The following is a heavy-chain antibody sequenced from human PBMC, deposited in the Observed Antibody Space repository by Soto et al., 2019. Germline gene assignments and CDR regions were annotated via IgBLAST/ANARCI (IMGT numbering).Heavy chain of an antibody. D-gene: IGHD3-3*01. CDR1: GGTFSSYT. CDR2: IIPILGIA. CDR3: ARGFPLWFDP. J-gene: IGHJ5*02. V-gene: IGHV1-69*02. Sequence: GASVKVSCKASGGTFSSYTISWVRQAPGQGLEWMGRIIPILGIANYAQKFQGRVTITRDTSASTAYMELSSLRSEDTAVYYCARGFPLWFDPWGQGTLVTVSS.